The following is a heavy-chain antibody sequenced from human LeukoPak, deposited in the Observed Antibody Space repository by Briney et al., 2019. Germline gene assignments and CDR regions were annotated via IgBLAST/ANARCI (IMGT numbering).Heavy chain of an antibody. CDR3: ARRRRDGYVWGSYPPTTFDY. CDR1: GGSFSGYY. Sequence: SETLSLTCAVYGGSFSGYYWSWIRQPPGKGLEWIGEINHSGSTNYNPSLKSRVTISVDTSKNQFSLKLSSVTAADTAVYYCARRRRDGYVWGSYPPTTFDYWGQGTLVTVSS. J-gene: IGHJ4*02. D-gene: IGHD3-16*01. V-gene: IGHV4-34*01. CDR2: INHSGST.